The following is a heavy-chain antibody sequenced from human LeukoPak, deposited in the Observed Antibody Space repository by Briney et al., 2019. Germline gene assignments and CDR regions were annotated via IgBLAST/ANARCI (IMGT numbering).Heavy chain of an antibody. D-gene: IGHD3-10*01. CDR1: GFTFNSYG. Sequence: PGGSLRLSCAASGFTFNSYGMNWVRQAPGKGLEWVAFIQYDGSNKYYADSVKGRFTVSRDNSKNTLYLQMNSLRAEDTAVYYCARDRGAFDIWGQGTVVTVSS. V-gene: IGHV3-30*02. J-gene: IGHJ3*02. CDR2: IQYDGSNK. CDR3: ARDRGAFDI.